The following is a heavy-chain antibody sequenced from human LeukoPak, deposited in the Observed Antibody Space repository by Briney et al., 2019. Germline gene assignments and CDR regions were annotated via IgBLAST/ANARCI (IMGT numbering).Heavy chain of an antibody. V-gene: IGHV1-46*01. CDR3: ALTGAIAARSSSFDY. CDR2: INPSGGST. CDR1: GYTFTSYC. D-gene: IGHD6-6*01. Sequence: GASVKVSCKASGYTFTSYCMHWVRQAPGQGLEWMGIINPSGGSTSYAQKFQGRVTMTRDMSTSTVYMELSSLRSEDTAVYYCALTGAIAARSSSFDYWGQGTLVTVSS. J-gene: IGHJ4*02.